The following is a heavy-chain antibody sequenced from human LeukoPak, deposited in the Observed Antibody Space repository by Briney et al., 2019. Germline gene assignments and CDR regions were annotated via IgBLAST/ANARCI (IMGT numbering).Heavy chain of an antibody. CDR2: IWCDGNNK. CDR3: AREKRAGTGGSMATFDL. J-gene: IGHJ3*01. CDR1: GFTFSSYG. Sequence: GGSLRLSCAASGFTFSSYGMHWVRQARDKGLEWVSVIWCDGNNKYYAESVVGRFTISRDNSKNTLSLQMDSLRAEDTAVYYCAREKRAGTGGSMATFDLWGQGTLVTVSS. D-gene: IGHD7-27*01. V-gene: IGHV3-33*08.